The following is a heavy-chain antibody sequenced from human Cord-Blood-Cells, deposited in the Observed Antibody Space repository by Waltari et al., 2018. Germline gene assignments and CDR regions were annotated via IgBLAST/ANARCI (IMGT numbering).Heavy chain of an antibody. CDR1: GFTFSSYG. J-gene: IGHJ4*02. V-gene: IGHV3-33*01. Sequence: QVQLVESGGGVVQPGRSLSLSCAASGFTFSSYGLHWVRQAPGKGLEWVAVIWYDGSNKYYADSVKGRFTISRDNSKNTLYLQMNSLRAEDTAVYYCARGWNYFDYWGQGTLVTVSS. CDR3: ARGWNYFDY. D-gene: IGHD1-1*01. CDR2: IWYDGSNK.